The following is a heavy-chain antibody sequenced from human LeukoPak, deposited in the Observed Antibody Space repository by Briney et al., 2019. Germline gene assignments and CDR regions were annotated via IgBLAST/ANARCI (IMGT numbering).Heavy chain of an antibody. CDR3: ARDRMTTVTNFDY. CDR1: GGTFTSYA. J-gene: IGHJ4*02. D-gene: IGHD4-17*01. Sequence: SSVKVSCKASGGTFTSYAISCVRQAPGQGLGWLGGIIPIFGTANYAQKFQGRVTISADESTSAAYMELRRLRSEDTAVYCCARDRMTTVTNFDYWGQGTLVTVSS. CDR2: IIPIFGTA. V-gene: IGHV1-69*01.